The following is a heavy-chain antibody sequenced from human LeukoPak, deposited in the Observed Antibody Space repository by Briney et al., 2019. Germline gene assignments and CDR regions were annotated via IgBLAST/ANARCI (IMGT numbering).Heavy chain of an antibody. CDR1: GYSISSGYY. V-gene: IGHV4-38-2*02. D-gene: IGHD5-18*01. CDR2: IHHSGST. Sequence: SETLSLTCTVSGYSISSGYYWGWIRQPPGRGLEWIGTIHHSGSTNYNPSLKSRVTIAVDTSKNQFSLKLSSVTAADTAVYFCARQIGYSYGYFDYWGQGTLVTVSS. J-gene: IGHJ4*02. CDR3: ARQIGYSYGYFDY.